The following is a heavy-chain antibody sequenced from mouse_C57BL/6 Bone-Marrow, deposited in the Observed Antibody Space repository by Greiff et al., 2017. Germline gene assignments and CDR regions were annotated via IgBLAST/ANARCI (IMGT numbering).Heavy chain of an antibody. D-gene: IGHD1-1*01. CDR1: EYEFPSHD. V-gene: IGHV5-2*01. CDR3: AIFTTLVASSDFDV. CDR2: INSDGGST. Sequence: EVQLVESGGGLVQPGESLKLSCESNEYEFPSHDMSWVRKTPEQRLELVAAINSDGGSTYYPDTMERRFIISRDTAKKTLYLQMSRLRSEDTALYYGAIFTTLVASSDFDVWGTGTTVTVSS. J-gene: IGHJ1*03.